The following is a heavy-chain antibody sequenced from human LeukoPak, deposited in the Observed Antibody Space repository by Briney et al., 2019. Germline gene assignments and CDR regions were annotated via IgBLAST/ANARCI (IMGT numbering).Heavy chain of an antibody. Sequence: PGRSLRLSCAGSGFTFSSYGMHWVRQAPGKGLEWVAVISYDGSNKYYADSVKGRFTISRDNSKNTLYLQMNSLRAEDTAVYYCAKDIAAAGRRSKYYYYYGMDVWGQGTTVTVSS. CDR1: GFTFSSYG. V-gene: IGHV3-30*18. J-gene: IGHJ6*02. CDR3: AKDIAAAGRRSKYYYYYGMDV. CDR2: ISYDGSNK. D-gene: IGHD6-13*01.